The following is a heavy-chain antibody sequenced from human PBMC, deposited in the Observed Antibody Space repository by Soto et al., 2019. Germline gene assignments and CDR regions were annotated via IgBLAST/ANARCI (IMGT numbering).Heavy chain of an antibody. CDR3: ASREGAVPSLGDAFDI. Sequence: QVQLVQSGAEVKKPGSSVKVSCKASGGTFSSYAISWVRQAPGQGLEWMGGIIPIFGTANYAQKFQGRVTITADESTSTAYRELSSLRSEDTAVYYCASREGAVPSLGDAFDIWGQGTMVTVSS. CDR2: IIPIFGTA. CDR1: GGTFSSYA. J-gene: IGHJ3*02. V-gene: IGHV1-69*01. D-gene: IGHD6-19*01.